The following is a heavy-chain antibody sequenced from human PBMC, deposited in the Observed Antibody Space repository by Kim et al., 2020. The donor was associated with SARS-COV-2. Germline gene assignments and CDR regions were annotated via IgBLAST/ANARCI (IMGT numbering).Heavy chain of an antibody. J-gene: IGHJ4*02. CDR3: ARKNSGDYGYYFDH. V-gene: IGHV3-7*04. Sequence: VASVKGRFTIARETARTQLYLQMNSLRAADTAVYFCARKNSGDYGYYFDHWGQGTLVTVSS. D-gene: IGHD4-17*01.